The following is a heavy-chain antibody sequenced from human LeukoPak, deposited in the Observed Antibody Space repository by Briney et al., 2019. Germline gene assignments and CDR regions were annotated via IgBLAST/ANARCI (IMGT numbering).Heavy chain of an antibody. Sequence: ASVKVSCKASGYTVTSYYMHWVRQAPGQGLEWMGILNPSGGSTSYAQKFQGRVTMTRDTSTSTVYMELSSLRSEDTAVYYCARDRDPVGATKPHFDYWGQGTLVTVSS. CDR2: LNPSGGST. V-gene: IGHV1-46*01. CDR3: ARDRDPVGATKPHFDY. CDR1: GYTVTSYY. J-gene: IGHJ4*02. D-gene: IGHD1-26*01.